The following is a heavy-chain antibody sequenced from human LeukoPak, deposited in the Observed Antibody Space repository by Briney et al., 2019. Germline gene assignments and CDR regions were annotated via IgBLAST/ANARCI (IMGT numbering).Heavy chain of an antibody. CDR1: GFPFNSEA. V-gene: IGHV3-23*01. CDR3: AKGLGFLPQFDY. D-gene: IGHD6-19*01. J-gene: IGHJ4*02. Sequence: PGGSLRLSCAASGFPFNSEAMTWVRQGPGKGLEWVSSISDSGGTTYYADSVKGRFTISRDNSKNTVYLQMNSLRAEDTALYYCAKGLGFLPQFDYWGQGTLVAVSS. CDR2: ISDSGGTT.